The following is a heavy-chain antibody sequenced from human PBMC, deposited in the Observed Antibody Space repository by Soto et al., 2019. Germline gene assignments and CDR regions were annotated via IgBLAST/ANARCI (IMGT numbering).Heavy chain of an antibody. CDR2: IRSKANSYAT. J-gene: IGHJ3*02. Sequence: GESLKISCAASGFTFSGSAMHWVRQASGKGLEWVGRIRSKANSYATAYAASVKGRFTISRDDSKNTAYLQMNSLKTEDTAVYYCTPSPYYYDSSGPDAFDIWGQGTMVTVSS. V-gene: IGHV3-73*01. CDR3: TPSPYYYDSSGPDAFDI. D-gene: IGHD3-22*01. CDR1: GFTFSGSA.